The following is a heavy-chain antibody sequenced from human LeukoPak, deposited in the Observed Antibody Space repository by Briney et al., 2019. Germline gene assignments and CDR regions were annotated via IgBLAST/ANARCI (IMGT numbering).Heavy chain of an antibody. J-gene: IGHJ4*02. Sequence: GGSLRLSCAASGFTFSNYWLHWVRQAPGKGLEWVSVIYSGGSTYYADSVKGRFTISRDNSKNTLYLQMNSLRAEDTAVYYCARGSSSWSEFDYWGQGTLVTVSS. V-gene: IGHV3-66*02. CDR3: ARGSSSWSEFDY. CDR2: IYSGGST. CDR1: GFTFSNYW. D-gene: IGHD6-13*01.